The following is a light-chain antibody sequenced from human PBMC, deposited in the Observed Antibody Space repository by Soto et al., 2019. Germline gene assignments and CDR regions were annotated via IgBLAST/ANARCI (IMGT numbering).Light chain of an antibody. Sequence: EIVMTQSPATLSVSPGERATLSCRASQSVSSNLARYQQKPGQAPRLLIYGATTRATGIPARFSGSGSGTEFTLTISSLQSEDFAVYYCQQYNNWPLPTFGQGTKVEIK. CDR1: QSVSSN. J-gene: IGKJ1*01. CDR2: GAT. V-gene: IGKV3-15*01. CDR3: QQYNNWPLPT.